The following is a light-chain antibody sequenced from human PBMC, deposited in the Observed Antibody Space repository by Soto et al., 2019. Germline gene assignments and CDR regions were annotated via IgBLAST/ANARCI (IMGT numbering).Light chain of an antibody. CDR1: GSNIGAGYD. CDR2: GNN. CDR3: QSYDSSLSGSV. V-gene: IGLV1-40*01. Sequence: QSVLTQPPSVSGAPGQRVTISCTGSGSNIGAGYDVHWYQQLPGTAPKLLIYGNNNRPSGVPDRFPGSKSGTSASLAITGLQAEDEADYYCQSYDSSLSGSVFGGGTKLTVL. J-gene: IGLJ2*01.